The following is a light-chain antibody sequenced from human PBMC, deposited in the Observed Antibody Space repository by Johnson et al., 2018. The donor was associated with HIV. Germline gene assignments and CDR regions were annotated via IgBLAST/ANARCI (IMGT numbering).Light chain of an antibody. CDR3: GTWDTSLGAGGV. V-gene: IGLV1-51*02. Sequence: QSVLTQPPSVSAAPGQKVTISCSGSSSNIGNKYVSWYQQLPGTAPKLLIYENTKRPSGIPDRFSGSKSGTSATLGITGLQTGAEAYYYCGTWDTSLGAGGVFGSGTQVTFL. J-gene: IGLJ1*01. CDR2: ENT. CDR1: SSNIGNKY.